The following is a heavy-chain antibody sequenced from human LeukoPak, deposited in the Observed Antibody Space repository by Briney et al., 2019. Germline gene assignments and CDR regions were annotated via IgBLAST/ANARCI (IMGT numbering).Heavy chain of an antibody. CDR1: DDSVSSSRYY. D-gene: IGHD3-10*02. J-gene: IGHJ4*02. CDR2: MHPGGTT. Sequence: SETLSLTCTVSDDSVSSSRYYWTWIRQPPGKGLEWVGNMHPGGTTKFHPSLEGRVTMSIDTSNKQFSLRLRSVTAADTATYYCAKTGSLFGRFLDHWGPGALVIVSS. V-gene: IGHV4-61*01. CDR3: AKTGSLFGRFLDH.